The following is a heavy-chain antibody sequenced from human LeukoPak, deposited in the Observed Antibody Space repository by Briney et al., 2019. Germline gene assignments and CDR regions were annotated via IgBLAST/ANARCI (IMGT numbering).Heavy chain of an antibody. Sequence: ASVKVSCKASGYTFTTYGLSWVRQAPGQGLEWMGWISTYNGNTNYAQKFQGRVTMTTDTSTSTAYMELRSLRSDDTAGFYCARRGDYFDYWGRGTLVTVSS. V-gene: IGHV1-18*01. J-gene: IGHJ4*02. CDR3: ARRGDYFDY. CDR2: ISTYNGNT. CDR1: GYTFTTYG.